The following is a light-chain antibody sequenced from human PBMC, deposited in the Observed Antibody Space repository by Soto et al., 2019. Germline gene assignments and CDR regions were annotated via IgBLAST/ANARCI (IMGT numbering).Light chain of an antibody. CDR3: QQYGTSPPYT. Sequence: EIVLTQSPGTLSLSPGGRATLSCRASQSVSSAFLAWYQQKPGQAPRLLIYGASSRATGIPDRFTGSGSETDFTLTISRVEPEDVAVYYCQQYGTSPPYTFGQGTKLEIK. CDR1: QSVSSAF. CDR2: GAS. V-gene: IGKV3-20*01. J-gene: IGKJ2*01.